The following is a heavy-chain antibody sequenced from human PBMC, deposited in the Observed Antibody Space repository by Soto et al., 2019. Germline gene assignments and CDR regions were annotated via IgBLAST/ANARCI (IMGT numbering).Heavy chain of an antibody. J-gene: IGHJ4*02. CDR1: GFSFDNAW. D-gene: IGHD3-22*01. CDR2: IKSKVDGGTP. CDR3: TTVDYDTRGYYSRDY. Sequence: EVQLVESGGGLVKPGGSLRLSCAASGFSFDNAWMTWVRQAPGKGLEWVARIKSKVDGGTPDFAAPVKGRFTISRDDSQNMLYLQMNSLKSEDTAVYYCTTVDYDTRGYYSRDYWGQGTLVTVSS. V-gene: IGHV3-15*01.